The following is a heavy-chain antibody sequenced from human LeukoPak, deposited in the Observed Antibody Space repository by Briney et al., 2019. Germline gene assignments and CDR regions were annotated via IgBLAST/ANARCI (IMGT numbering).Heavy chain of an antibody. CDR3: ARSPGGGFDI. CDR1: GGSITNFY. J-gene: IGHJ3*02. Sequence: SETLSLTCTVSGGSITNFYGGWIRQSPGKGLELIGYIYYSGTTNYSPSLRSRVSISVDTSKKQFSLKLSSVTAADTAVYYCARSPGGGFDIWGQGTMVTVSS. V-gene: IGHV4-59*01. CDR2: IYYSGTT. D-gene: IGHD2-15*01.